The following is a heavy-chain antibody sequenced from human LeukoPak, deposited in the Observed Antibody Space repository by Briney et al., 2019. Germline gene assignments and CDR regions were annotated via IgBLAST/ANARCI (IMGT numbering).Heavy chain of an antibody. V-gene: IGHV1-2*02. CDR1: GYTFTVYY. Sequence: ASVKVSCKASGYTFTVYYTHWVRQAPGQGLEWMGWINPNSGGTNYAQKFQGRVTMTRDTSISTAYMELSRLRSDDTAVYYCASMVDHCSGGSCLGWGQGTLVTVSS. CDR3: ASMVDHCSGGSCLG. D-gene: IGHD2-15*01. CDR2: INPNSGGT. J-gene: IGHJ4*02.